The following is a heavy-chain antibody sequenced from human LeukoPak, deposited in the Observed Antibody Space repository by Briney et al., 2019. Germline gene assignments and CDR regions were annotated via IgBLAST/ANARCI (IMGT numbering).Heavy chain of an antibody. CDR3: ARKPPVVPTTMPDN. J-gene: IGHJ4*02. V-gene: IGHV1-46*01. CDR1: GGTFTTYF. CDR2: INPSDGTT. Sequence: ASVKVSCKASGGTFTTYFMHWVRQAPGQGLEWVGIINPSDGTTSYAQRFRGRVTMTRDTSTSTVYMELNSLRSDDTAVYYCARKPPVVPTTMPDNWGQGTLVTVSS. D-gene: IGHD2-2*01.